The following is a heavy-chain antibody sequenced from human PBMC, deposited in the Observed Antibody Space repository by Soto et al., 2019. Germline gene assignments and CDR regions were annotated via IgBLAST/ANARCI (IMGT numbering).Heavy chain of an antibody. J-gene: IGHJ4*02. D-gene: IGHD3-16*01. CDR1: GFTFSSYA. Sequence: GGSLRLSCAASGFTFSSYAMSWVRQAPGKGLEWVSAISGSGGSTYYADSVKGRFTISRDNAKNTLHLQMNSLRAEDTPVHYCAKDYSDYGWGRFRPGYDSSWGQGTLVTVSS. CDR2: ISGSGGST. V-gene: IGHV3-23*01. CDR3: AKDYSDYGWGRFRPGYDSS.